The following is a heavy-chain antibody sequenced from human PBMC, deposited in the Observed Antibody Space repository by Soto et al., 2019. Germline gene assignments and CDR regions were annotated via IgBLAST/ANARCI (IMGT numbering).Heavy chain of an antibody. J-gene: IGHJ5*02. CDR3: ALDYDFWSAYEGWFDP. CDR2: ISGSGTSI. CDR1: GFTFSNYA. Sequence: GGSLRLSCAASGFTFSNYAISWVRQATGKGLEWVSFISGSGTSIYYADSVKGRFTISRDNARNSLYLQMNSLRAEDTAVYYCALDYDFWSAYEGWFDPWGQGTLVTVSS. D-gene: IGHD3-3*01. V-gene: IGHV3-48*03.